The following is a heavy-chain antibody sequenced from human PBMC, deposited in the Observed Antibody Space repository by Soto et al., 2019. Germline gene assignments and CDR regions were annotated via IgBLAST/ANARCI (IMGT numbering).Heavy chain of an antibody. Sequence: ASVKVSCKASGYTFTGYGISWVRQAPGQGLEWMGWISAYNGNTNYAQKLQGRVTMTTDTSTSTAYMELRSLRSDDTAVYYCAREKAVAGPGYFDYWGQGTLVTVSS. CDR2: ISAYNGNT. CDR1: GYTFTGYG. CDR3: AREKAVAGPGYFDY. D-gene: IGHD6-19*01. J-gene: IGHJ4*02. V-gene: IGHV1-18*01.